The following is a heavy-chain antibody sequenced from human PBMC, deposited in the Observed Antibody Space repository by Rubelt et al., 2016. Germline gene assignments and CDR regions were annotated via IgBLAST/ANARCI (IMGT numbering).Heavy chain of an antibody. D-gene: IGHD3-10*01. CDR1: GGSFSGYY. J-gene: IGHJ4*02. CDR2: INHSGST. CDR3: ARGYGSGTYWFDY. Sequence: QVQLQQWGAGLLKPSETLSLTCAVYGGSFSGYYWSWIRQPPGKGLEWIGEINHSGSTNYNPSLQRRVTISVDTSKNHFSRGRSALTAADTAWYYCARGYGSGTYWFDYWGQGTLVTVSS. V-gene: IGHV4-34*01.